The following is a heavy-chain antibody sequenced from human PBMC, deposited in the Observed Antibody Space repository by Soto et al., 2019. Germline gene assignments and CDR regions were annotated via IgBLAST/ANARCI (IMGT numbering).Heavy chain of an antibody. CDR1: GFTFSTYS. J-gene: IGHJ6*02. Sequence: GGSLRLSCAASGFTFSTYSMSWVRQAPGKGLEWVSSISSSSSYIYYADSVKGRFTISRDNAKNSLYLQMNSLRAEDTAVYYCARYDSSGYYWPYYYYGMDVWGQGTTVTVSS. V-gene: IGHV3-21*01. D-gene: IGHD3-22*01. CDR2: ISSSSSYI. CDR3: ARYDSSGYYWPYYYYGMDV.